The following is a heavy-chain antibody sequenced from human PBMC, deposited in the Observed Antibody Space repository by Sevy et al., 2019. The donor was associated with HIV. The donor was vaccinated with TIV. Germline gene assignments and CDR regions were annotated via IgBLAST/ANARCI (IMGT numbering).Heavy chain of an antibody. D-gene: IGHD5-18*01. J-gene: IGHJ4*02. Sequence: ASVKVSCKASGYTXTSYYMHWVRQAPGQGLEWMGIINPSGGSTSCAQKFQGRVTMTRDTSTSTVYMELSSLRSEDTAVYYCARDKEGYSYGYTRVMLDYWGQGTLVTVSS. V-gene: IGHV1-46*01. CDR3: ARDKEGYSYGYTRVMLDY. CDR2: INPSGGST. CDR1: GYTXTSYY.